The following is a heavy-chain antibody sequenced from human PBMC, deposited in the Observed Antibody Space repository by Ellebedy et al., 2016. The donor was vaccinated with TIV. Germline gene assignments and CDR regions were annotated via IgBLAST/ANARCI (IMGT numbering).Heavy chain of an antibody. V-gene: IGHV3-30*02. CDR3: AKVLFAFGEFESPFDP. J-gene: IGHJ5*02. CDR1: GFSFISYG. D-gene: IGHD3-10*01. CDR2: IRYDGSDK. Sequence: GEFLKISCAASGFSFISYGMHWVRQAPGKGLEWVTFIRYDGSDKYYADSVKGRFTVSRDNSKNTLTLQMNSLRLEDTAVYYCAKVLFAFGEFESPFDPWGQGTLVIVSS.